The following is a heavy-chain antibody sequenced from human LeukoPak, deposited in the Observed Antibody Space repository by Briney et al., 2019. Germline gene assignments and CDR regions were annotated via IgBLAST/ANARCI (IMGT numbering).Heavy chain of an antibody. Sequence: QPGGSLRLSCAASGFTFSSYSMNWVRQAPGKGLEWVSYISSSSSTIYYADSVKGRFTISRDNAKNSLYLQMNSLRAEDTAVYYCARDPGYYDFWSGYYYYYMDVWGKGTTVTVSS. CDR3: ARDPGYYDFWSGYYYYYMDV. V-gene: IGHV3-48*01. CDR2: ISSSSSTI. J-gene: IGHJ6*03. D-gene: IGHD3-3*01. CDR1: GFTFSSYS.